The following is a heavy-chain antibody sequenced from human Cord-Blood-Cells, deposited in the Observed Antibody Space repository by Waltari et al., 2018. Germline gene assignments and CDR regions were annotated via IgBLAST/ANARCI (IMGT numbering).Heavy chain of an antibody. CDR1: GFTFRSYE. Sequence: EVQLVESAGGLVQPGGSLRLSCAASGFTFRSYEMTWVRQAPGKGLEWVSYISSSGSTIYYADSVKGRFTISRDNAKNSLYLQMNSLRAEDTAVYYCASMAIWNWYFDLWGRGTLVTVSS. V-gene: IGHV3-48*03. CDR2: ISSSGSTI. D-gene: IGHD1-1*01. J-gene: IGHJ2*01. CDR3: ASMAIWNWYFDL.